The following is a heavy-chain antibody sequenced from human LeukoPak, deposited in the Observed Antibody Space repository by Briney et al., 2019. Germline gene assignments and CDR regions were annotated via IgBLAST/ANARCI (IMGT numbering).Heavy chain of an antibody. D-gene: IGHD2-2*01. CDR2: IYYSAA. J-gene: IGHJ4*02. CDR3: ARRSVVVVPAASDY. Sequence: SETLSLTCTVSGGTMSDYYWTWIRQPPGKGLEWIGFIYYSAANYNPSLKSRVTISVDTSKNQFSLKLSSVTAADTAVYYCARRSVVVVPAASDYWGQGTLVTVSS. V-gene: IGHV4-59*01. CDR1: GGTMSDYY.